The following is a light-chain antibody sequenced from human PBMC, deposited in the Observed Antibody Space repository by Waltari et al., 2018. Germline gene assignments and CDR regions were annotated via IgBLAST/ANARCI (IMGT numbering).Light chain of an antibody. V-gene: IGKV1-5*03. J-gene: IGKJ4*01. CDR3: QQYDSNPLT. CDR2: KTS. CDR1: QSFSNW. Sequence: EIQVTQAPSTLAAAVGDKGTITCRARQSFSNWLAWYQQKPGKAPKLLIYKTSTLESGVPSRFSGSGSGTEFTLTISSLQPDDFASYYCQQYDSNPLTFGGGTKVEV.